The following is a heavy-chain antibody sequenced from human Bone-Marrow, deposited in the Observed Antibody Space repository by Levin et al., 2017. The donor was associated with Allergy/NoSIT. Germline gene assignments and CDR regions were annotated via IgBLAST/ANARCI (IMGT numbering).Heavy chain of an antibody. CDR2: IYYSGST. CDR1: GGSISSGDYY. Sequence: SETLSLTCTVSGGSISSGDYYWSWIRQPPGKGLEWIGYIYYSGSTYYNPSLKSRVTISVDTSKNQFSLKLSSVTAADTAVYYCARESPMVLGRYFDLWGRGTLVTVSS. D-gene: IGHD3-10*01. V-gene: IGHV4-30-4*01. J-gene: IGHJ2*01. CDR3: ARESPMVLGRYFDL.